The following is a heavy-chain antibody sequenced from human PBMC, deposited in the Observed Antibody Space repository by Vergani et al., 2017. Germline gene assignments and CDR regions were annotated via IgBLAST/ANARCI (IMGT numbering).Heavy chain of an antibody. CDR3: ARVFYDSSGYSGYFDY. D-gene: IGHD3-22*01. CDR2: IYSGGST. V-gene: IGHV3-NL1*01. J-gene: IGHJ4*02. CDR1: GFTFSSYG. Sequence: QVQLVESGGGVVQPGRSLRLSCAASGFTFSSYGMHWVRQAPGKGLEWVSVIYSGGSTYYADSVKGRFTISRDNSKNTLYLQMNSLRAEDTAVYYCARVFYDSSGYSGYFDYWGQGTLVTVSS.